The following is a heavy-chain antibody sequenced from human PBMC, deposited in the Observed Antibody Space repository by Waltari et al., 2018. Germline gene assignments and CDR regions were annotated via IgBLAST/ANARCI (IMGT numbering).Heavy chain of an antibody. CDR3: ARQCPVGMIIRTRWLDP. V-gene: IGHV4-34*01. CDR1: GGSFTGYY. Sequence: QVQLQQWGAGLLKPPETLSLTCAVYGGSFTGYYWSWIRQPPGKGLEWIGDINHRGTTNYNPSFKSRVTISLDTAKKQFSLGLSSVTAAETALYFCARQCPVGMIIRTRWLDPWGQGTLVNVSS. J-gene: IGHJ5*02. D-gene: IGHD3-10*01. CDR2: INHRGTT.